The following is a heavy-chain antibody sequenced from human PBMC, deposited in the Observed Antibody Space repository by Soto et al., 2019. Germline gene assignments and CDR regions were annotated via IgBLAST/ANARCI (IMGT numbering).Heavy chain of an antibody. V-gene: IGHV3-30-3*01. CDR2: ISYDGSNK. J-gene: IGHJ6*02. D-gene: IGHD2-2*01. CDR1: GFTFSSYA. Sequence: GGSLRLSCAASGFTFSSYAMHWVRQAPGKGLEWVAVISYDGSNKYYADSVKGRFTISRDNSKNTLYLQMNSLRAEDTAVYYCARERLPPAGGGYGMDVWGQGTTVTVSS. CDR3: ARERLPPAGGGYGMDV.